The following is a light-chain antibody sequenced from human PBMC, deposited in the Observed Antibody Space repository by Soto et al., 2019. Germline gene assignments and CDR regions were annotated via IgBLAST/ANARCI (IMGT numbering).Light chain of an antibody. CDR3: QQYGSSRT. CDR2: GAS. CDR1: QSVGRS. J-gene: IGKJ1*01. Sequence: EIVLTQSPATLCLSPGERVTLSCRASQSVGRSLTWYQQKPGQAPRLLIYGASNRATDIPDRFSGRGSGTDFTLTISRLEPEDFAVYYCQQYGSSRTFGQGTKVDIK. V-gene: IGKV3-20*01.